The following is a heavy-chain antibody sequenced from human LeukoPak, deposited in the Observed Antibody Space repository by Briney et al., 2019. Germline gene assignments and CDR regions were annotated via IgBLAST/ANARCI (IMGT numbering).Heavy chain of an antibody. CDR3: ALSMALDY. CDR2: VWYGGSHQ. V-gene: IGHV3-33*01. CDR1: GFPFSGSG. Sequence: GSSLRLSCAASGFPFSGSGMHWVRQAPGKGLEWVAVVWYGGSHQYYADSVKGRFTISRDNSKNTLYLQMNSLRAEDTAVYYCALSMALDYWGQGTLVTVSS. D-gene: IGHD2/OR15-2a*01. J-gene: IGHJ4*02.